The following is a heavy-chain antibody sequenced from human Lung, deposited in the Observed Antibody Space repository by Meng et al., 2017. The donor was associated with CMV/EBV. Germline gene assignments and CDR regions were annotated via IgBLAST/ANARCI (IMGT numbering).Heavy chain of an antibody. CDR2: IHRSGST. D-gene: IGHD1-26*01. V-gene: IGHV4-4*02. CDR1: GVSISTDNW. CDR3: AKEWLDATTGQFDY. Sequence: SGVSISTDNWWSWVRQPPGKGLEWIGEIHRSGSTNYSPSLKSRVTISIDRSKNQFSLRLTSVTAADTAVYYCAKEWLDATTGQFDYWGQGTLVTVSS. J-gene: IGHJ4*02.